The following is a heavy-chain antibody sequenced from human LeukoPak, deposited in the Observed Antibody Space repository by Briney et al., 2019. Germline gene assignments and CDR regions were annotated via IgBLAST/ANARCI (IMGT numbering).Heavy chain of an antibody. CDR3: ASSGSGSYENWFDP. CDR2: INPNSGGT. J-gene: IGHJ5*02. V-gene: IGHV1-2*06. CDR1: GYTFTGHY. D-gene: IGHD1-26*01. Sequence: ASVKVSCKASGYTFTGHYMHWVRQAPGQGLEWMGRINPNSGGTNYAQKFQGRVTMTRDTSTSTVYMELSSLRSEDTAVYYCASSGSGSYENWFDPWGQGTLVTVSS.